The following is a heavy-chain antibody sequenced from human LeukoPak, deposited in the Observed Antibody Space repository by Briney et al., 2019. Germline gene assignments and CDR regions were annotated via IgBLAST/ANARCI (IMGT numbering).Heavy chain of an antibody. J-gene: IGHJ4*02. Sequence: PSETLSLTCTVSGGSISSGGYYWSWIRQHPGKGLEWIGYIYYSGSTYYNPSLKSRVTLSVDTSKNQFSLKLSSVTAAETAVYYCARSFSGYDYYFDYWGQGTLVTVSS. V-gene: IGHV4-31*03. CDR2: IYYSGST. CDR1: GGSISSGGYY. D-gene: IGHD5-12*01. CDR3: ARSFSGYDYYFDY.